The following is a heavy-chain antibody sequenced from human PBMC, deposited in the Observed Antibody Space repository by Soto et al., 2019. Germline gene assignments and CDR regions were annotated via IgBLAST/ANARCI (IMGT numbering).Heavy chain of an antibody. CDR1: GFTFSSYA. CDR3: ASLTYGSGSYLSDY. D-gene: IGHD3-10*01. CDR2: ISSSGSTI. V-gene: IGHV3-48*04. Sequence: GGSLRLSCAASGFTFSSYAMSWVRQAPGKGLEWVSYISSSGSTIYYADSVKGRFTISRDNAKSSLYLQMNSLRAEDTAVYYCASLTYGSGSYLSDYWGQGTLVTVSS. J-gene: IGHJ4*02.